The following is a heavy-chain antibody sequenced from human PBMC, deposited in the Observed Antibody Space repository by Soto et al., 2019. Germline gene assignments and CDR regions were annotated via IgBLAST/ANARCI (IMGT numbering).Heavy chain of an antibody. CDR2: MNPNSGNT. CDR1: GYTFTSYD. D-gene: IGHD2-2*01. V-gene: IGHV1-8*01. Sequence: ASVKVSCKASGYTFTSYDINWVRQATGQGLEWMGWMNPNSGNTGYAQKFQGRVTMTRNTSISTAYMELSSLRSEDTAVYYCARGGEWGIPFVVVPAAMGYYYYYMDVWGKGTTVTVPS. CDR3: ARGGEWGIPFVVVPAAMGYYYYYMDV. J-gene: IGHJ6*03.